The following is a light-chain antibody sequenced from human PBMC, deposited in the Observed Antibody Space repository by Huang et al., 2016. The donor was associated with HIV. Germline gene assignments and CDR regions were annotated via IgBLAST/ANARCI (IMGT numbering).Light chain of an antibody. CDR3: QQYNSYPYT. Sequence: DIQMTQSPSTLSAKVRDRVTITCRASQSLNDWLAWYQQRPGKAPNLLIYKASSLESGVPSRFSGSGSGTEFNLTISGLQPDDSATYYCQQYNSYPYTFARGTKVEIK. CDR2: KAS. J-gene: IGKJ2*01. V-gene: IGKV1-5*03. CDR1: QSLNDW.